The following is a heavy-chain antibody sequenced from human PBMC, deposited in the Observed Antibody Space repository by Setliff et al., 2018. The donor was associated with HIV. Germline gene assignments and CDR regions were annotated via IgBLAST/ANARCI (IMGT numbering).Heavy chain of an antibody. CDR1: GGSFSGYY. Sequence: SATLSLTCAVYGGSFSGYYWTWIRQPPGKGLEWIGEINHSGGTNYNPSLKSRVTMSVDTAKNQFSLKLSSVTAADTAVYYCARGFRRFWSFYYYYYMDVWGKGTTVTVSS. CDR3: ARGFRRFWSFYYYYYMDV. V-gene: IGHV4-34*01. CDR2: INHSGGT. D-gene: IGHD3-3*01. J-gene: IGHJ6*03.